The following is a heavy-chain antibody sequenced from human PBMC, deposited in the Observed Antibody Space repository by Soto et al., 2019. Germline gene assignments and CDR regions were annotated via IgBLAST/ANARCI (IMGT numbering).Heavy chain of an antibody. CDR3: ARAPGTGTTVGLRYYYYGMDV. CDR2: IYYSGST. Sequence: QVQLQESGPGLVKPSQTLSLTCTVSGGSISSGDYYWSWIRQPPGKGLEWIGYIYYSGSTNYNPSLKSRVTISVDTSKNQFSLKLSSVTAADTAVYYCARAPGTGTTVGLRYYYYGMDVWGQGTTVTVSS. J-gene: IGHJ6*02. D-gene: IGHD1-7*01. CDR1: GGSISSGDYY. V-gene: IGHV4-30-4*01.